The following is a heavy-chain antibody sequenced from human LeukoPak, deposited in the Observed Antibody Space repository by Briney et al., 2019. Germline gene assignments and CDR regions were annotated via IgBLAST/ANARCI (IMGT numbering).Heavy chain of an antibody. Sequence: ASVKVSCKASGGTFSSYAISWVRQAPGRGLEWMGGIIPIFGTANYAQKFQGRVTITADKSTSTAYMELSSLRSEDTAVYYCARGSPHDYYDSSGYYYAPGVYWGQGTLVTVSS. CDR2: IIPIFGTA. D-gene: IGHD3-22*01. CDR3: ARGSPHDYYDSSGYYYAPGVY. J-gene: IGHJ4*02. CDR1: GGTFSSYA. V-gene: IGHV1-69*06.